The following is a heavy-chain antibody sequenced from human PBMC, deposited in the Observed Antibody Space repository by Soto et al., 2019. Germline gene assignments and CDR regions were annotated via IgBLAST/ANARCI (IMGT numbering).Heavy chain of an antibody. CDR1: GFTFNSYA. CDR3: AKESEYGGSHREYYFDY. D-gene: IGHD3-10*01. CDR2: ISGRGDAT. J-gene: IGHJ4*02. V-gene: IGHV3-23*01. Sequence: EVQVLESGGGLVQPGGSLRLSCVASGFTFNSYAMSWVRQAPGKGLEWVSAISGRGDATYYGDSVKGRFSISRDNSKNTISLQLSSLRADDTAVYYCAKESEYGGSHREYYFDYWGQGILVTVSS.